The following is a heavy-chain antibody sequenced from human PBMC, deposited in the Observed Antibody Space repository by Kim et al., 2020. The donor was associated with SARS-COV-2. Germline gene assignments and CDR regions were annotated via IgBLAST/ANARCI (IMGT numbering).Heavy chain of an antibody. CDR1: GGSIHTTSYY. CDR2: IYYSGNT. J-gene: IGHJ4*02. V-gene: IGHV4-39*01. CDR3: VRRKGNGDQLDY. D-gene: IGHD4-17*01. Sequence: SETLSLTCTVSGGSIHTTSYYWGWIRQPPGKGLEWIGNIYYSGNTYYNPSLKSRVTISIDTSKNQFSLNLSSVTAADTAVYYCVRRKGNGDQLDYWGQGILVTASS.